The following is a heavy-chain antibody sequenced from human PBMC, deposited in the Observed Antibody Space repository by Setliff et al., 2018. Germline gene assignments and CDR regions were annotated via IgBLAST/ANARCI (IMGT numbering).Heavy chain of an antibody. Sequence: SQTLSLTCTVSGGSISSSSSYWGWIRQPPGKELEWMAYVYYTGTTYYSPSLKSRVTISVDTSKNQFSLKLTSVTAADTAIYYCASRRTGPGGWFDYWGQGTLVTVSS. CDR1: GGSISSSSSY. V-gene: IGHV4-39*01. D-gene: IGHD1-26*01. CDR3: ASRRTGPGGWFDY. J-gene: IGHJ5*01. CDR2: VYYTGTT.